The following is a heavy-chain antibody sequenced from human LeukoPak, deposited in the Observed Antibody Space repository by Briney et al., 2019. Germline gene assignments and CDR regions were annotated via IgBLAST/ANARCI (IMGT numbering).Heavy chain of an antibody. D-gene: IGHD6-13*01. Sequence: TSVKVSCKASEFTFTSSAVQWVRQARGQRLEWIGWIVVGSGNTNYAQKFQERVTITRDMSTSTAYMELSSLRSEDTAVYYCAAVGAAAGTEPAGYYGMGVWGQGTTVTVSS. J-gene: IGHJ6*02. CDR1: EFTFTSSA. CDR3: AAVGAAAGTEPAGYYGMGV. CDR2: IVVGSGNT. V-gene: IGHV1-58*01.